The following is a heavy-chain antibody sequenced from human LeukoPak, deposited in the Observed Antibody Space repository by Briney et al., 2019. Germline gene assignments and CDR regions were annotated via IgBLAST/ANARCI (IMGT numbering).Heavy chain of an antibody. CDR3: AKEQSGSYYD. CDR1: GFTFSSYG. Sequence: AGGSLRLPCAASGFTFSSYGMHWVRQAPGKGLEWVALISYDGSNKYYADSVKGRFTISRDNSKNTLYLQMNSLRAEDTAVYYCAKEQSGSYYDWGQGTLVTVSS. J-gene: IGHJ4*02. CDR2: ISYDGSNK. V-gene: IGHV3-30*18. D-gene: IGHD1-26*01.